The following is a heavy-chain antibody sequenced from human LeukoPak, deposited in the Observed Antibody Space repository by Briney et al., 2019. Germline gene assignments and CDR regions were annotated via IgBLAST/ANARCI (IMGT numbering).Heavy chain of an antibody. Sequence: SETLSLTCAVSGYSISSVYYWGWIRQPPGKGLEWIGSIYHSGSTYYNPSLKSRVTISVDTSKNQFSLKLSSVTAADTAVYYCGGGDLLGSDDFDLWDKGQMVPF. CDR2: IYHSGST. CDR1: GYSISSVYY. V-gene: IGHV4-38-2*01. D-gene: IGHD3-10*01. J-gene: IGHJ3*01. CDR3: GGGDLLGSDDFDL.